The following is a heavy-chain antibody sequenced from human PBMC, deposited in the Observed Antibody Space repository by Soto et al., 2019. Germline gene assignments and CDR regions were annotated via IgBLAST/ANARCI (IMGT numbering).Heavy chain of an antibody. CDR2: IFHDEVNK. D-gene: IGHD3-3*01. Sequence: QVLLVEPGGGVVQPGGSLRLSCAASEFTFSTYPMHWVRQAPGKGLEWVAVIFHDEVNKYYGDSMKGRFTISRDNSKNTLYLQMNTLRGDDTAVYYCARGASDFWGGYPEIHFFDSWGQGTLVTVSS. CDR3: ARGASDFWGGYPEIHFFDS. J-gene: IGHJ4*02. CDR1: EFTFSTYP. V-gene: IGHV3-30-3*01.